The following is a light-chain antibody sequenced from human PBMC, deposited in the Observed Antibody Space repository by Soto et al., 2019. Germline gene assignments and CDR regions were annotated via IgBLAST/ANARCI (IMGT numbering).Light chain of an antibody. Sequence: DIQMTQSPSSLSASLGDRVTITCRASQGIGIYLAWFQQRPGKVPKLLIYAASALQSGVPSRFSGSGSETDFTLTISSLQPEDVATYYWQKYNSGPLTFGAGTRVEIK. V-gene: IGKV1-27*01. CDR3: QKYNSGPLT. CDR1: QGIGIY. CDR2: AAS. J-gene: IGKJ4*01.